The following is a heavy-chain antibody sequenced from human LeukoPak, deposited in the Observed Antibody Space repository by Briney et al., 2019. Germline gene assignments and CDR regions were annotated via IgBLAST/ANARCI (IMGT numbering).Heavy chain of an antibody. CDR1: GYTFTNYD. CDR3: ARRLAVAGTLPDY. Sequence: ASVKVSCKASGYTFTNYDINWVRQAAGQGLEWMGWMNPNSGNTGYAQKFQGRVSMTRDTSTSTAYMDLSSLRAEDTAVYFRARRLAVAGTLPDYWGQGTLVTVSS. CDR2: MNPNSGNT. V-gene: IGHV1-8*01. D-gene: IGHD6-19*01. J-gene: IGHJ4*02.